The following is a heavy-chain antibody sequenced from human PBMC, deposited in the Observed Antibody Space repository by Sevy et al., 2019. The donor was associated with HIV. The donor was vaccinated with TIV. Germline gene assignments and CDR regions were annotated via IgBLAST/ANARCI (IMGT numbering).Heavy chain of an antibody. Sequence: GGSLRLSCAASGFTFSDYYMSWVRQAPGKGLEWVGFIRNKANGGTTEQTTSVKGRFTISRDDSKSITYLQMNSLRAEDTAVYYCAPAAIKSPFDYYYYGMDVWGQGTTVTVSS. CDR3: APAAIKSPFDYYYYGMDV. V-gene: IGHV3-49*04. CDR1: GFTFSDYY. D-gene: IGHD2-2*01. J-gene: IGHJ6*02. CDR2: IRNKANGGTT.